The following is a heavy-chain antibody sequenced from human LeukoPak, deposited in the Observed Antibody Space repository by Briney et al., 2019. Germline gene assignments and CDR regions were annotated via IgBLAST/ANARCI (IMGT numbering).Heavy chain of an antibody. V-gene: IGHV3-49*04. CDR1: GFTFSSYE. J-gene: IGHJ4*02. CDR2: IASETYGGTA. CDR3: TRDQTPYY. Sequence: PGGSLRLSCAASGFTFSSYEMNWVRQAPGKGLEWVGFIASETYGGTAEYAASVKGRFTISRDDSKSIAYLQMNGLKTEDTAVYYCTRDQTPYYWGQGTLVTVSS.